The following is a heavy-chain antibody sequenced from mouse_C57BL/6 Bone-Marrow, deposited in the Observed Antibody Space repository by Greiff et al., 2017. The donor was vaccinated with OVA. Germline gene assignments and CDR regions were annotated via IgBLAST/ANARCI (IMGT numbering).Heavy chain of an antibody. V-gene: IGHV7-1*01. CDR3: ARDAPGVGSSFWYFDV. J-gene: IGHJ1*03. D-gene: IGHD1-1*01. CDR1: GFTFSDFY. CDR2: SRNKANDYTT. Sequence: EVKLVESGGGLVQSGRSLRLSCATSGFTFSDFYMEWVRQAPGKGLEWIAASRNKANDYTTEYSASVKGRFIVSRDTSQSILYLQMNALRAEDTAIYYCARDAPGVGSSFWYFDVWGTGTTVTVSS.